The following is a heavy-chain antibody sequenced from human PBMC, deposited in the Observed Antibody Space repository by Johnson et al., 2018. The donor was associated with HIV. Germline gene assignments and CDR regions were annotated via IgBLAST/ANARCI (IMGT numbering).Heavy chain of an antibody. V-gene: IGHV3-30-3*01. Sequence: QVQLVESGGGVVQPGRSLRLSCAASGFTFSSYAMHWVRQAPGTGLEWVAVISYDGSNKYYADSVKGRFTISRDNSKNTLYLQMNSLRAEDTAVYYCASRSEQWLGAFDIWGQGTMVTVSS. D-gene: IGHD6-19*01. J-gene: IGHJ3*02. CDR1: GFTFSSYA. CDR3: ASRSEQWLGAFDI. CDR2: ISYDGSNK.